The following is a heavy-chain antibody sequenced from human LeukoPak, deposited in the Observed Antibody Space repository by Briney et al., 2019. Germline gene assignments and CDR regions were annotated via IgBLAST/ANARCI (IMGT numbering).Heavy chain of an antibody. J-gene: IGHJ5*02. V-gene: IGHV4-30-4*01. CDR3: ARTTYFCSSTICYPNWFDP. Sequence: PSQTLSLTCTVSGGSISSGDYYWSWIRQPPGKGLEWIGYIYYSGSTYYDPSLKSRVTISVDTSKNQFSLKLTSVTAADTAVYYCARTTYFCSSTICYPNWFDPWGQRSLVTVSS. D-gene: IGHD2-2*01. CDR1: GGSISSGDYY. CDR2: IYYSGST.